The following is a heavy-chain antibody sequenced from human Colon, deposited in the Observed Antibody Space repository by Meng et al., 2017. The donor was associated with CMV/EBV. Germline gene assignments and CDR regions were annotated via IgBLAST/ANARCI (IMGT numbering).Heavy chain of an antibody. J-gene: IGHJ4*01. CDR2: MYPADSDV. Sequence: GESLKISCKGSGFGFTNLWIGWVRQMPGKGLEWVGIMYPADSDVRYSPSFQGHVTISADRSIRTAYLQWSSLRASDTAMYYCVTSQILLSPFDYWGHGTLVTSPQ. D-gene: IGHD2-15*01. CDR3: VTSQILLSPFDY. CDR1: GFGFTNLW. V-gene: IGHV5-51*01.